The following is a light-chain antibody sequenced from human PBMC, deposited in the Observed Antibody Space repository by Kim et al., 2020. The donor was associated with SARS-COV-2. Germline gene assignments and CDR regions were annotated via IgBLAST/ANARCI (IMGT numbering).Light chain of an antibody. Sequence: QSVLTQPPSASGTPGQRVTISCSGSRSNIGNNIVNWYQQLPGSAPKPLIYSDNYRPSGVPDRFSGSKSGTSASLAISGLQSDDEGDYHCAARDDSLNGWVFGGGTQLTVL. CDR2: SDN. V-gene: IGLV1-44*01. J-gene: IGLJ3*02. CDR1: RSNIGNNI. CDR3: AARDDSLNGWV.